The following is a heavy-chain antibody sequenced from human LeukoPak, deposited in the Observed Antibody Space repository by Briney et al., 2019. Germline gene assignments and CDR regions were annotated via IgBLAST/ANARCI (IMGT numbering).Heavy chain of an antibody. V-gene: IGHV3-23*01. D-gene: IGHD2-15*01. CDR2: ISGSGLTT. Sequence: PGGSLRLSCEASGFTFNNYAMSWVRQAPGKGLEWVSAISGSGLTTYYADSVKGRFTISGDNSKNTLRLQMNSLRAEDTAVYYCAKGEYCSGGSCHYGTFDVWGQGTMVTVSS. CDR3: AKGEYCSGGSCHYGTFDV. J-gene: IGHJ3*01. CDR1: GFTFNNYA.